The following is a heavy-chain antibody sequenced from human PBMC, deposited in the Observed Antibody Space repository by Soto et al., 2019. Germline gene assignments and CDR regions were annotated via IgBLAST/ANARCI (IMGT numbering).Heavy chain of an antibody. CDR3: AKDMDSGYIGATGGFDI. CDR2: ISGSGGST. V-gene: IGHV3-23*01. Sequence: GFLGVAFAAAGFSFSSYAMSWVRPAPGKGLEWVSAISGSGGSTYYADSVKGRFTISRDNSKNTLYLQMNRLRAEDTAVYYCAKDMDSGYIGATGGFDIWGQGTVVTVSS. D-gene: IGHD3-22*01. J-gene: IGHJ3*02. CDR1: GFSFSSYA.